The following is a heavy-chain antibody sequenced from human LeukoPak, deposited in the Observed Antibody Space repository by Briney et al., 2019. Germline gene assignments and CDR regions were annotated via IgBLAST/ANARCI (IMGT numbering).Heavy chain of an antibody. CDR2: IYYSGST. D-gene: IGHD1-26*01. V-gene: IGHV4-39*01. J-gene: IGHJ3*02. CDR3: ATPYSGGYQGLDI. Sequence: SETLSLSCTGSGGSISSNKYYWGWIRQPPGKGLEGIGSIYYSGSTYYNPTLKSRVTIFVDTSKNQFSLKLSSVTAADTAVYYCATPYSGGYQGLDIWGQGTMVTVSS. CDR1: GGSISSNKYY.